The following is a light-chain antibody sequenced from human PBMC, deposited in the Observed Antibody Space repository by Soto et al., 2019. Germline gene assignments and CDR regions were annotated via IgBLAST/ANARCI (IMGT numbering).Light chain of an antibody. CDR2: AAS. CDR1: QSFSSY. CDR3: QQIYSTPFT. J-gene: IGKJ3*01. Sequence: DIQMTQSPSSLSASVGDRVTITCRASQSFSSYLNWYQQKPGEAPKLLIYAASILQSGVPSRFSGSGSGTDFTLTISSLQPEDFATYYCQQIYSTPFTFGPGTKVDIK. V-gene: IGKV1-39*01.